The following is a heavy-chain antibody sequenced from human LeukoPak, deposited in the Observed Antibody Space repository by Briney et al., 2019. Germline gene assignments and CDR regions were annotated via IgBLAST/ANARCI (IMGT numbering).Heavy chain of an antibody. CDR2: ISYDGSNE. V-gene: IGHV3-30-3*01. CDR3: ARGSPGYGMDV. D-gene: IGHD2-15*01. J-gene: IGHJ6*02. CDR1: GFTFSSYA. Sequence: PGGSLRLSCAASGFTFSSYAMHWVRQAPGKGLEWVAVISYDGSNEYYADSVKGRFTISRDNSKNTLYLQMNSLRAEDTAVYYCARGSPGYGMDVWGQGTTVTVSS.